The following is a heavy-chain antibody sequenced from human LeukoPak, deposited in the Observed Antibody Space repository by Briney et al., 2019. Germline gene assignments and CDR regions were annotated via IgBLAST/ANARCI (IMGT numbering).Heavy chain of an antibody. D-gene: IGHD3-10*01. Sequence: GGSLRLSCAASGFTFSSYGMRWVRQAPGKGLEWVAVISYDGSNKYYADSVKGRFTISRDNSKNTLYLQMNSLRAEDTAVYYCAKDWFLFDYWGQGTLVTVSS. CDR2: ISYDGSNK. CDR1: GFTFSSYG. CDR3: AKDWFLFDY. V-gene: IGHV3-30*18. J-gene: IGHJ4*02.